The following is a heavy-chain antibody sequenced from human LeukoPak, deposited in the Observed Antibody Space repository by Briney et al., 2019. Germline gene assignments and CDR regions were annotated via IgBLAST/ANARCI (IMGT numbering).Heavy chain of an antibody. CDR2: ISGSGDTT. CDR1: RFTFSTYA. D-gene: IGHD2-2*01. CDR3: AKSQRNDQQVVQRIDY. Sequence: PGGSLRLSCTASRFTFSTYAMSWVRQAPPEGMEWVSSISGSGDTTYYTGSVKGRFTISRDNSKNALYLQMSSLRAEDTAVYYCAKSQRNDQQVVQRIDYWGQGALVTVSS. V-gene: IGHV3-23*01. J-gene: IGHJ4*02.